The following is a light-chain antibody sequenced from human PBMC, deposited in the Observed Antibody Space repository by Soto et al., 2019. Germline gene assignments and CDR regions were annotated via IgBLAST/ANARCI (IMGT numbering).Light chain of an antibody. CDR2: EVS. V-gene: IGLV2-23*02. Sequence: QSALTQPASVSGSPGQSITISCTGTSSDVGSYNLVSWYQQHPGKAPKLMIYEVSKRPSGVSNRFSGSKSGNTASLTISGLQAEDEAGYYCCSYAGSSTWVFGGGTKVTVL. CDR3: CSYAGSSTWV. J-gene: IGLJ3*02. CDR1: SSDVGSYNL.